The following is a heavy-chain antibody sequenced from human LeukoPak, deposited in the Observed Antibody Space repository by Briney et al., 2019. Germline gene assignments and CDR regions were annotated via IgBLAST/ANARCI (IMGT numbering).Heavy chain of an antibody. CDR1: GFTFSSYV. Sequence: GGSLRLSCAASGFTFSSYVMSWVRQAPGKGQEWVSAISGSGGSTYYADSVKGRLTISRDNSKNTLYLQMISLRAEDTAVYYCAKGLPGSGYYYFDYWGQGTLVTVSS. J-gene: IGHJ4*02. D-gene: IGHD3-3*01. V-gene: IGHV3-23*01. CDR3: AKGLPGSGYYYFDY. CDR2: ISGSGGST.